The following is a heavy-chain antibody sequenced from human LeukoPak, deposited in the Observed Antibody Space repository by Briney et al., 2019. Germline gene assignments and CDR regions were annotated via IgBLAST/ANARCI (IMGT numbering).Heavy chain of an antibody. V-gene: IGHV4-34*01. Sequence: SETLSLTCAVYGGSFSGYYWSWIRQPPGKGLEWIGYIHYSGSTYYNPSLKSRVTISVDTSKNQFSLKLSSVTAADTAVYYCAREGGYHNWFDPWGQGALVTVSS. CDR2: IHYSGST. CDR3: AREGGYHNWFDP. D-gene: IGHD1-26*01. CDR1: GGSFSGYY. J-gene: IGHJ5*02.